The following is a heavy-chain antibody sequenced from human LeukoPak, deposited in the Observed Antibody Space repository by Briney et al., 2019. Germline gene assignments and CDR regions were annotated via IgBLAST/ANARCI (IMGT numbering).Heavy chain of an antibody. CDR2: IYHSGST. CDR1: GGSISSGGCS. V-gene: IGHV4-30-2*01. J-gene: IGHJ5*02. Sequence: SETLSLTCAVSGGSISSGGCSWSWIRQPPGKGLEWIGYIYHSGSTYYNPSLKSRVTISVDRSKNQFSLKLSSVTAADTAVYYCASRAAFDYYGSGSTPGNWFDPWGQGTLVTVSS. D-gene: IGHD3-10*01. CDR3: ASRAAFDYYGSGSTPGNWFDP.